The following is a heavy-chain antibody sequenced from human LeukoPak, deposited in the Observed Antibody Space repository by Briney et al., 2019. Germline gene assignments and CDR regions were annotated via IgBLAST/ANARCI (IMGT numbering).Heavy chain of an antibody. Sequence: PGGSLRLSCTNSGPTFNRDWMGWLRQAPGKGLEWLAHIKPDESRIFYAGSVKGRFALSRDNAKNSVHLQMNSLRAEDTAVYFCARLILWETSNAFDIWGQGTMVTVSS. D-gene: IGHD1-26*01. J-gene: IGHJ3*02. CDR2: IKPDESRI. V-gene: IGHV3-7*03. CDR1: GPTFNRDW. CDR3: ARLILWETSNAFDI.